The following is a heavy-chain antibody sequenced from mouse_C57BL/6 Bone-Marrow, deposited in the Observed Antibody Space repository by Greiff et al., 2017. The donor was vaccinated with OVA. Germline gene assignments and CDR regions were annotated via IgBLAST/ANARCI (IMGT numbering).Heavy chain of an antibody. CDR3: ARSYRFAY. CDR1: GYTFTSYG. Sequence: VKLVESGAELARPGASVKLSCKASGYTFTSYGISWVKQRTGQGLEWIGEIYPRSGNTYYNEKFKGKATLTADKSSSTAYMELRSLTSEDSAVYFCARSYRFAYWGQGTLVTVSA. V-gene: IGHV1-81*01. D-gene: IGHD1-1*01. CDR2: IYPRSGNT. J-gene: IGHJ3*01.